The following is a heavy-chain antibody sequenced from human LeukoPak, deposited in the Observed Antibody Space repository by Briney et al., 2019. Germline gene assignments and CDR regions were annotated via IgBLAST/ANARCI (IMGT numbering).Heavy chain of an antibody. Sequence: SETLSLACTVSGGSISTYYWSWIRQPPGKGLEWIGYIYYSGSTNYNPSLKSRVTISVDTSKNQFSLKLTSVTAADTAVYYCARKRSGIADWGQGTLVTVSS. D-gene: IGHD2/OR15-2a*01. CDR3: ARKRSGIAD. CDR1: GGSISTYY. J-gene: IGHJ4*02. V-gene: IGHV4-59*01. CDR2: IYYSGST.